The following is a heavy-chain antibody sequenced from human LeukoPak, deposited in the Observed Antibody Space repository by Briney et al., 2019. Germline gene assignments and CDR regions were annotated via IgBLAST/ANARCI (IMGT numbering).Heavy chain of an antibody. V-gene: IGHV1-69*05. D-gene: IGHD3-3*01. J-gene: IGHJ4*02. CDR3: ARGYDFWSGYYYAFDY. CDR2: IIPIFGTA. CDR1: GGTFSSYA. Sequence: GASVKVSCKASGGTFSSYAISWVRQAPGQGLEWMGGIIPIFGTANYAQKFQGRVTIATDESTSTAYMELSSLRSEDTAVYYCARGYDFWSGYYYAFDYWGQGTLVTVSS.